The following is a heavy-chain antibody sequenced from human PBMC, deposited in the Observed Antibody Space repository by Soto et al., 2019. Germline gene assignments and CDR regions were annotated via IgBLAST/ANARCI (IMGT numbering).Heavy chain of an antibody. V-gene: IGHV3-23*01. D-gene: IGHD3-16*01. CDR2: ISGSGGST. CDR3: AKSWGSFKTHFDY. Sequence: GGSLRLSCAASGFTFSSYAMSWVRQAPGKGLEWVSAISGSGGSTYYADSVKGRFTISRDNSKNTLYLQMNSLRAEDAAVYYCAKSWGSFKTHFDYWGQGTLVTVSS. J-gene: IGHJ4*02. CDR1: GFTFSSYA.